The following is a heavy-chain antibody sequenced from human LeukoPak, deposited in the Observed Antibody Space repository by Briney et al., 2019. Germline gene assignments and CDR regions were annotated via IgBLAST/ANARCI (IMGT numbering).Heavy chain of an antibody. CDR1: GFTFDDYA. CDR2: ISWDGGST. D-gene: IGHD6-13*01. CDR3: AKYSSSWYEQNSYFDY. Sequence: PGGSLRLSCAASGFTFDDYAMHWVRQAPGKGLEWVSLISWDGGSTYYADSVKGRFTISRDNSKNSLYLQMNSLRAEDTALYYCAKYSSSWYEQNSYFDYWGPGTLVTVSS. V-gene: IGHV3-43D*03. J-gene: IGHJ4*02.